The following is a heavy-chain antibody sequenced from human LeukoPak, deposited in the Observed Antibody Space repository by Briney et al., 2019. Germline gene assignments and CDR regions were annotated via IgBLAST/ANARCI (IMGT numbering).Heavy chain of an antibody. CDR3: ARESSGWYLGFDY. CDR2: INPSGGST. Sequence: ASVKVSCKASGYTFTSYYMHWVRQAPGQGLEWMGIINPSGGSTNYAQKFQGRVTMTRDTSTSTVYMELSSLSSEDTAVYYCARESSGWYLGFDYWGQGTLVTVSS. V-gene: IGHV1-46*01. D-gene: IGHD6-19*01. CDR1: GYTFTSYY. J-gene: IGHJ4*02.